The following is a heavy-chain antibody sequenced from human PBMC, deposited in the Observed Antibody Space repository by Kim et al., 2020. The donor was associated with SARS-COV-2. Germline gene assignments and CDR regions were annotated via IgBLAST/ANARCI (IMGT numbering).Heavy chain of an antibody. CDR3: ARDAYTSGWRTADY. CDR2: INVGNGNT. D-gene: IGHD6-19*01. V-gene: IGHV1-3*01. Sequence: ASVKVSCKASGYTFTTYALQWVRQAPGQRLEWMGWINVGNGNTIYSQKLQGRITVTRDTSASTVYMELSSLRSEDTAVYYCARDAYTSGWRTADYWGQGTLVTVSS. J-gene: IGHJ4*02. CDR1: GYTFTTYA.